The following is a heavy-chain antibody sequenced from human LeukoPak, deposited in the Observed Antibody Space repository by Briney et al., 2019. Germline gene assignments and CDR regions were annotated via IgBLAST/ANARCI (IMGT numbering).Heavy chain of an antibody. D-gene: IGHD3-22*01. Sequence: GASVKVSCKASGGTFSSYAISWVRQAPGQGLERMGGIIPIFGTANYAQKFQGRVTITADKSTSTAYMELSSLRSEDTAVYYCARVFDYYDSLQYYFDYWGQGTLVTVSS. J-gene: IGHJ4*02. CDR2: IIPIFGTA. CDR1: GGTFSSYA. CDR3: ARVFDYYDSLQYYFDY. V-gene: IGHV1-69*06.